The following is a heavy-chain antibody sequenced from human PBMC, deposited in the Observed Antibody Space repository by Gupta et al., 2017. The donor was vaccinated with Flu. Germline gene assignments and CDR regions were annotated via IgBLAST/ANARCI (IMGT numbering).Heavy chain of an antibody. Sequence: EVELVESGGGLVQPGRSLRLSCGASGFTFDDYGMHWVRQVPGKGLEWVSGISWNGVNRGYADSVRGRFTISRDNTKSSLYLQMNSLRAEDTALYYCARDPGGNIPWEYFDYWGQGILVTVSS. J-gene: IGHJ4*02. CDR3: ARDPGGNIPWEYFDY. CDR2: ISWNGVNR. V-gene: IGHV3-9*01. D-gene: IGHD1-26*01. CDR1: GFTFDDYG.